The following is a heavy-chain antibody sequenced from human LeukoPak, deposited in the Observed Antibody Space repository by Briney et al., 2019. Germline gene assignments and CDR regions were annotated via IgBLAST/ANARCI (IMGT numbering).Heavy chain of an antibody. J-gene: IGHJ4*02. D-gene: IGHD6-19*01. CDR3: ARSSGWSFFDC. Sequence: KPSETLSLTCSVSVGSISSYYWSWVRQTPGKGLEWIGCINYSGNTDYSPSLKSRLTISVDTSKNQFSLRLRSVTAADTAVYYCARSSGWSFFDCWGQGSLVTVSS. CDR1: VGSISSYY. V-gene: IGHV4-59*01. CDR2: INYSGNT.